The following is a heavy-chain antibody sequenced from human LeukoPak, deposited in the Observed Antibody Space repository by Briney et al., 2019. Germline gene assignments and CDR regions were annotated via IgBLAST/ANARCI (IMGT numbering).Heavy chain of an antibody. D-gene: IGHD6-19*01. J-gene: IGHJ4*02. CDR3: ARELAVAYYFDY. V-gene: IGHV3-30-3*01. Sequence: PGRSLRLSCAASGFTFSSYAMPWVRQAPGKGLEWEAVISYDGSNKYYADSVKGRFTISRDNSKNTLYLQMNSLRAEDTAVYYCARELAVAYYFDYWGQGTLVTVSS. CDR2: ISYDGSNK. CDR1: GFTFSSYA.